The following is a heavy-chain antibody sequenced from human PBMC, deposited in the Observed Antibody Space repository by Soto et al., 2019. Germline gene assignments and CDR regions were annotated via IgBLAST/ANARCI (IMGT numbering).Heavy chain of an antibody. CDR2: IYPRDSDT. V-gene: IGHV5-51*01. Sequence: VESLKISCKGSGYSFTNYWIGWVRQMPGKGLEWMGIIYPRDSDTRYSPSFQGQVTISVDRSISTAYLQWSRLQASDTAMYYCRRLRLTRYCSCRSFYTMDVRGQATAVTLSS. CDR1: GYSFTNYW. CDR3: RRLRLTRYCSCRSFYTMDV. D-gene: IGHD2-2*02. J-gene: IGHJ6*02.